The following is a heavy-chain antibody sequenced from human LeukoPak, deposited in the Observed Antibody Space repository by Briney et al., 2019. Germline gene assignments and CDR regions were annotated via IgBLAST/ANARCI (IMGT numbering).Heavy chain of an antibody. CDR2: TRNKANSYTT. CDR3: ARVGYYDSSGYRAFDI. CDR1: GFTFSDHY. V-gene: IGHV3-72*01. J-gene: IGHJ3*02. D-gene: IGHD3-22*01. Sequence: PGGSLRLSCAASGFTFSDHYMDWVRQAPGKGLEWVGRTRNKANSYTTEYAASVKGRFTISRDDSKNSLYLQMNSLKTEDTAVYYCARVGYYDSSGYRAFDIWGQGTMVTVSS.